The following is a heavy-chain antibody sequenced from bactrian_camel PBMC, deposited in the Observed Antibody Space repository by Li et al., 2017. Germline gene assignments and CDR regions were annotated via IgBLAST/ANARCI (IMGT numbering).Heavy chain of an antibody. J-gene: IGHJ4*01. Sequence: VQLVESGGGSVQAGGSLTLSCAVSETSASTNCMAWFRQAPGKEREGIAAINTGRGRTSYADSVKGRFTISQDSAKNTVYLQMNSLQPEDTGMYFCAATTTLSGLSVDPSRYNYWGHGTQVTVS. V-gene: IGHV3S54*01. D-gene: IGHD2*01. CDR1: ETSASTNC. CDR2: INTGRGRT. CDR3: AATTTLSGLSVDPSRYNY.